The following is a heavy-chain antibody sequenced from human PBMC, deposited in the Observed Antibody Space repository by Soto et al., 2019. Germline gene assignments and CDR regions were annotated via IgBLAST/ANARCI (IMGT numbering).Heavy chain of an antibody. CDR1: GGTFSSYA. J-gene: IGHJ4*02. CDR3: ASYSPGGEYDYGAGSNSYHFDY. D-gene: IGHD3-10*01. Sequence: ASVKVSCKASGGTFSSYAISWMRQAPGQGLEWMGGIIPIFGTANYAQKFQGRVTITADESTSTAYMEMSSLRSEDTAEYYCASYSPGGEYDYGAGSNSYHFDYWGQGTLVTVSS. V-gene: IGHV1-69*13. CDR2: IIPIFGTA.